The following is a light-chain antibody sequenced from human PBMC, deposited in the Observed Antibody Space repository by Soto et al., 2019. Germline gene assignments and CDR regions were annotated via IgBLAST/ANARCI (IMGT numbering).Light chain of an antibody. CDR2: GAS. Sequence: EIVLTRSPGTLSLSPGERATLSCRASQSGSNTYLAWHQQKRGQAPRLLIYGASSRATGIPERISGSGFGTDCTLTSSRLEHEDVGVYYCQHYGSALSCGGGTKVEIK. CDR3: QHYGSALS. V-gene: IGKV3-20*01. CDR1: QSGSNTY. J-gene: IGKJ4*01.